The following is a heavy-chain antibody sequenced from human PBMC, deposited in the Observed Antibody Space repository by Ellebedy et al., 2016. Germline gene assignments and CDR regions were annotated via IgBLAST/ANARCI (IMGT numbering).Heavy chain of an antibody. CDR3: ARDQYGDYAIDY. D-gene: IGHD4-17*01. J-gene: IGHJ4*02. CDR1: GFTFSDYY. V-gene: IGHV3-11*04. Sequence: GESLKISXAASGFTFSDYYMSWIRQVPGKGPEWVSFISSSGDIIYYVDSVKGRFTISRDNARNSLYLQMNSLRADDTAVYYCARDQYGDYAIDYWGQGTLVTVSS. CDR2: ISSSGDII.